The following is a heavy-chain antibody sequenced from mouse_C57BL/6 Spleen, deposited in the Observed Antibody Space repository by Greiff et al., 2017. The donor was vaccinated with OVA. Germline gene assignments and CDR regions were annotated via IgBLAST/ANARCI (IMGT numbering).Heavy chain of an antibody. V-gene: IGHV1-62-2*01. Sequence: QVQLQQSGAELVKPGASVKLSCKASGYTFTEYTIHWVKQRSGQGLEWIGWFYPGSGSIKYNEKFKDKATLTADKSSSTVYMELSRLTSEDSAVYFCARHEDPSYSNYPYFDYWGQGTTLTVSS. D-gene: IGHD2-5*01. CDR3: ARHEDPSYSNYPYFDY. J-gene: IGHJ2*01. CDR2: FYPGSGSI. CDR1: GYTFTEYT.